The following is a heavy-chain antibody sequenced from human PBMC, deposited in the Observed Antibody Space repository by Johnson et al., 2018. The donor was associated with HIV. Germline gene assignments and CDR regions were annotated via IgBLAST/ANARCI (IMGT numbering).Heavy chain of an antibody. J-gene: IGHJ3*02. V-gene: IGHV3-66*02. CDR3: ARGPDGGTFGNDAFDI. CDR1: GFSVSSNY. Sequence: VQLVESGGGLVQPGGSLRLSCEVSGFSVSSNYMNWVRQAPGKGLEWVSVIYSGGRTFYADSVKGRFTISRDNSKNTRYIQMNSLRTEETGGYYCARGPDGGTFGNDAFDIWGQGTMVTVSS. D-gene: IGHD2/OR15-2a*01. CDR2: IYSGGRT.